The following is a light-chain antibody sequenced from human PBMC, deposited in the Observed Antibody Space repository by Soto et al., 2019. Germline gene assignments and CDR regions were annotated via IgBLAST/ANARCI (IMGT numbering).Light chain of an antibody. CDR2: AAS. CDR3: QQSYSTLALT. CDR1: QAIGGR. V-gene: IGKV1-39*01. J-gene: IGKJ4*02. Sequence: DIQMTQSPSTRSGSVGDRVSIAWRASQAIGGRLAWYQQKPGKAPNLVIYAASSLQSGVPSSFSGSGSGTDFTLTISSLQPEDFANYYGQQSYSTLALTFGGGTKVDIK.